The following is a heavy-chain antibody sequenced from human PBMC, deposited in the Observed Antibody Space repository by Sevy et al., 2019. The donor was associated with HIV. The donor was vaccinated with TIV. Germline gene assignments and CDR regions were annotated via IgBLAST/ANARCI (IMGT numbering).Heavy chain of an antibody. V-gene: IGHV3-23*01. CDR3: AKDRVWDVSDVFEI. J-gene: IGHJ3*02. CDR1: GFTFRNYA. CDR2: ISANGGST. Sequence: GGSLRLSCAASGFTFRNYAMNWVRQAPGKGLEWVSAISANGGSTYYVDSVKGRFTISRDNSKNMLYLEMNSLRPDETAVYYCAKDRVWDVSDVFEIWGQGTMVTVSS. D-gene: IGHD1-26*01.